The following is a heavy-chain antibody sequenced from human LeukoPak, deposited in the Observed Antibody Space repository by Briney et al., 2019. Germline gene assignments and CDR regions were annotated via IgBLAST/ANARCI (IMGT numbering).Heavy chain of an antibody. CDR2: INPSGGST. CDR3: ARAPRPPKDIVVVPAATIDY. CDR1: GYTFTSYD. V-gene: IGHV1-46*01. J-gene: IGHJ4*02. Sequence: GASVKVSCKASGYTFTSYDINWVRQAPGQGLEWMGIINPSGGSTSYAQKFQGRVTMTRDMSTSTVYMELSSLRSEDTAVYYCARAPRPPKDIVVVPAATIDYWGQGTLVTVSS. D-gene: IGHD2-2*01.